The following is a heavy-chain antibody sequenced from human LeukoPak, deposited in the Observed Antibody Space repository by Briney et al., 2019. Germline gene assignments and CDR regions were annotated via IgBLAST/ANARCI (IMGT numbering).Heavy chain of an antibody. CDR2: IIGNGGGAT. Sequence: GGSLRLSCEASGFTFSTYAMSWVRQAPGKGLEWVSGIIGNGGGATFYADSVKGRFTISRDDSTNTLYLQMNSLRGEDTAVYYCAKGVTVVVITTPNDAFDIWGQGTMVTVSS. J-gene: IGHJ3*02. D-gene: IGHD3-22*01. CDR3: AKGVTVVVITTPNDAFDI. V-gene: IGHV3-23*01. CDR1: GFTFSTYA.